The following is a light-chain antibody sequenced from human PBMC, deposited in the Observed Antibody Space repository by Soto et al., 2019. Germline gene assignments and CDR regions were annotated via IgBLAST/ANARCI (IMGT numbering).Light chain of an antibody. CDR3: QHYNSYSEA. CDR2: KAS. Sequence: DIQMTQSPSTLSGYVGDSVTITFRASQTISSWLAWYQQKPGKAPKLLIYKASTLKSGVPSRFSGSGSGTEFTLTISSLQPDDFATYYCQHYNSYSEAFGQATKV. CDR1: QTISSW. V-gene: IGKV1-5*03. J-gene: IGKJ1*01.